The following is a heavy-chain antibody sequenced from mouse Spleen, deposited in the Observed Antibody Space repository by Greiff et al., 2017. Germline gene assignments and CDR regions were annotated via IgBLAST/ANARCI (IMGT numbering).Heavy chain of an antibody. Sequence: VKVVESGAELMKPGASVKLSCKASGYTFTGYWIEWVKQRPGHGLEWIGEILPGSGSTNYNEEFKGKATFTADTSSNTAYMQLSSLTTEDSAIYYWARHGYYEEYAMDYWGQGTSVTVSS. V-gene: IGHV1-9*01. CDR3: ARHGYYEEYAMDY. CDR2: ILPGSGST. J-gene: IGHJ4*01. CDR1: GYTFTGYW. D-gene: IGHD2-3*01.